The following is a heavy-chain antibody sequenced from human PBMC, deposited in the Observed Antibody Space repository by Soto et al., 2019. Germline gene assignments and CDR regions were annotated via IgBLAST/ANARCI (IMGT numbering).Heavy chain of an antibody. V-gene: IGHV3-23*01. D-gene: IGHD2-15*01. Sequence: EVQLLESGGGLVQPGGSLRLSCAASGFTFSSFAMNWVRQAPGKGLEWVSGTSGGGGSTYYADSVKGRFTISRDNSNNAMYLQMTSLRAEDKAVYYCAKIGRVGGGSRPLGYWGQGTLVTVSS. J-gene: IGHJ4*02. CDR3: AKIGRVGGGSRPLGY. CDR2: TSGGGGST. CDR1: GFTFSSFA.